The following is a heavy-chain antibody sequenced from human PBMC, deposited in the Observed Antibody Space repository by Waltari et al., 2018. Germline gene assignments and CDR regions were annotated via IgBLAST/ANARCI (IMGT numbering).Heavy chain of an antibody. CDR3: ARGTEAVATILYY. Sequence: QVQLQQWGAGLLKPSETLSLTCAVYGGSFSGYYWSWIRQPPGKGLEWIGEINHSGSTNYNPSLKSRVTISVDTSKNQFSLKLSSVTAADTAVYYCARGTEAVATILYYWGQGTLVTVSS. CDR1: GGSFSGYY. CDR2: INHSGST. D-gene: IGHD5-12*01. J-gene: IGHJ4*02. V-gene: IGHV4-34*01.